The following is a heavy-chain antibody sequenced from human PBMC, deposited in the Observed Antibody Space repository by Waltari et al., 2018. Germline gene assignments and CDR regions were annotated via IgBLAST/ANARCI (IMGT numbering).Heavy chain of an antibody. CDR1: GSTLAEFP. CDR3: ATADKDVDAFDV. Sequence: QVKLVQSGAEVTKPGASVKVSCKVSGSTLAEFPIHWVRQAPGKGLEWMGGFDPEDGGTSLAQKFQGRVTMTEDTPTDTAYMELRSLKSEDTATYYCATADKDVDAFDVWGQGTLVTVS. J-gene: IGHJ3*01. V-gene: IGHV1-24*01. CDR2: FDPEDGGT.